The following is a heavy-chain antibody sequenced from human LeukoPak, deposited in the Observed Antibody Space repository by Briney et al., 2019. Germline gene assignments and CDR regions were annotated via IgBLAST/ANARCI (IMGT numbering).Heavy chain of an antibody. V-gene: IGHV4-39*01. D-gene: IGHD2-8*01. CDR3: ARKWRAIDY. CDR1: GGSISSSSYY. J-gene: IGHJ4*02. Sequence: SETLSLTCTVSGGSISSSSYYWGWIRQPPGKGLEWIGSTYYSGSTYHNPSLKSQVTISVDTSKNQFSLKLSSVTAADTAVYYCARKWRAIDYWGQGTLVTVSS. CDR2: TYYSGST.